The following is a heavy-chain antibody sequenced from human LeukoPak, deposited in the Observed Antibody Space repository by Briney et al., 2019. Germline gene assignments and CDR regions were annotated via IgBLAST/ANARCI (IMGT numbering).Heavy chain of an antibody. D-gene: IGHD3-3*01. CDR2: MNPNSGNT. Sequence: ASVKVSCKASGYTFTSYDINWVRQAPGQGLEWMGWMNPNSGNTGYAQKFQGRVTMTRNTSISTAYMELSSLRSEDTAVYYCARPKSVLRFLEWPKGGYYYYYMDVWGKGTTVTVSS. CDR3: ARPKSVLRFLEWPKGGYYYYYMDV. J-gene: IGHJ6*03. CDR1: GYTFTSYD. V-gene: IGHV1-8*01.